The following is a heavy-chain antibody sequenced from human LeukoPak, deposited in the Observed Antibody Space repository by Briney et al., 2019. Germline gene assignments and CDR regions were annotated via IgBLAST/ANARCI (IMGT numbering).Heavy chain of an antibody. V-gene: IGHV3-33*01. D-gene: IGHD6-13*01. Sequence: GGSLRLSCAASGFTFSSYGMHWVRQAPGKGLEWVAVIWYDGSNKYYADSVKGRFTISRDNSKNTLYLQMNSLRAEDTAVYYCARGIPTAAGTPFFDYWGQGTLVTVSS. CDR1: GFTFSSYG. CDR3: ARGIPTAAGTPFFDY. J-gene: IGHJ4*02. CDR2: IWYDGSNK.